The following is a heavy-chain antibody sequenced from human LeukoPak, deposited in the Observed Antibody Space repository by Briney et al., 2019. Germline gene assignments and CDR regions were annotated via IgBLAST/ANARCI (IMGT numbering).Heavy chain of an antibody. CDR1: GFTVSSNY. CDR3: ARHESYYDSSGYHPDY. D-gene: IGHD3-22*01. Sequence: GGSLRLSCAASGFTVSSNYMSWVRQAPGKGLEWVSVIYSGGSTYYADSVKGRFTISRDNSKNTLYLQMNSLRAEDTAVYYCARHESYYDSSGYHPDYWGQGTLVTVSS. V-gene: IGHV3-66*04. CDR2: IYSGGST. J-gene: IGHJ4*02.